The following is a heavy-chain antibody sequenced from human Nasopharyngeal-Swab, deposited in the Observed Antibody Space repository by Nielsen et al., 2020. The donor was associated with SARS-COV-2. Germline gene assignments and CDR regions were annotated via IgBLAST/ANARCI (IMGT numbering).Heavy chain of an antibody. Sequence: SETLSLTCTVSGGSISSYYWSWIRQPPGKGLEWIGYIYYSGSTNYNPSLKSRVTISVDTSKNQFSLKLSSVTAADTAVHYCARGVSARLSSREQLELNWFDPWGQGTLVTVSS. CDR2: IYYSGST. CDR1: GGSISSYY. J-gene: IGHJ5*02. CDR3: ARGVSARLSSREQLELNWFDP. D-gene: IGHD1-1*01. V-gene: IGHV4-59*01.